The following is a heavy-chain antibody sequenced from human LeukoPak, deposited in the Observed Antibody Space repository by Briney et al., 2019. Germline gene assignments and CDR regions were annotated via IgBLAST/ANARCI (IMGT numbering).Heavy chain of an antibody. CDR1: GFTFNTYA. J-gene: IGHJ4*02. CDR2: ISGSGGTT. V-gene: IGHV3-23*01. D-gene: IGHD2-15*01. CDR3: AKDFDEVVVVTTGGY. Sequence: GGSLRLSCAASGFTFNTYAMNWVRQAPGKGLEWVSGISGSGGTTYYADSVRGRFTISRDNSENTLYLQMNSLRAEDTATYYCAKDFDEVVVVTTGGYWGQGTLVTVSS.